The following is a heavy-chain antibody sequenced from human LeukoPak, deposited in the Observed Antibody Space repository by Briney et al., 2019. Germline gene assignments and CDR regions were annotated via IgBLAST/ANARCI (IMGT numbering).Heavy chain of an antibody. CDR1: GFRFDDYA. J-gene: IGHJ4*02. D-gene: IGHD1-26*01. Sequence: QPGRSLRLSCAPSGFRFDDYAMHWVRQAPGKGLEWVSGISWSSHNIGYADSEKGRFTISRDNAKNSLYLQMNSLSPEDTALYYCAKDMGSGNYKGYFDYWGQGVLVTVSS. V-gene: IGHV3-9*01. CDR3: AKDMGSGNYKGYFDY. CDR2: ISWSSHNI.